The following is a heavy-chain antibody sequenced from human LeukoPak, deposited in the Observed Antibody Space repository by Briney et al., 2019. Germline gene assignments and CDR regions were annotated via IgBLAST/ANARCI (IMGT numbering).Heavy chain of an antibody. CDR3: ARVLTPSPYLSCSSTSCAFDY. CDR2: INHSGST. Sequence: SETLSLTCAVYGGSFSGYYWSWIRQPPGKGLEWIGEINHSGSTNYNPSLKSRVTISVDTSKNQFSLKLSSVTAADTAVYYCARVLTPSPYLSCSSTSCAFDYWGQGTLVTVSS. CDR1: GGSFSGYY. V-gene: IGHV4-34*01. D-gene: IGHD2-2*01. J-gene: IGHJ4*02.